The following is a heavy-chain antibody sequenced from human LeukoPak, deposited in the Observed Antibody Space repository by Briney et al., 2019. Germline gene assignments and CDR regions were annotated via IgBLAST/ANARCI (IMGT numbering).Heavy chain of an antibody. J-gene: IGHJ4*02. D-gene: IGHD2-8*01. Sequence: GGSLRLSCAASGFTFSEYHMSWIRQTPGKGLEGVSYISSSGTTMEYAKSVKGRFTISRDNAKDSLYLQMNSLEAEDTAVYYCAKGHTYGMIWGQGTLVSVSS. CDR2: ISSSGTTM. V-gene: IGHV3-11*01. CDR3: AKGHTYGMI. CDR1: GFTFSEYH.